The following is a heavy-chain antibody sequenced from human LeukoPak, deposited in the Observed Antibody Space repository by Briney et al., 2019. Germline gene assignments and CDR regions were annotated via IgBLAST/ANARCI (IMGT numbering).Heavy chain of an antibody. CDR1: GYTFTSYA. Sequence: ASVKVSCKASGYTFTSYAMHWVRQAPGQRLEWMGWINAGNGNTKYSQKFQGRVTITRDTSASTAYMELSSLRSEDTAVYYCARDNYYGSGSYSAKLDYWGQGTLVTVSS. V-gene: IGHV1-3*01. D-gene: IGHD3-10*01. J-gene: IGHJ4*02. CDR3: ARDNYYGSGSYSAKLDY. CDR2: INAGNGNT.